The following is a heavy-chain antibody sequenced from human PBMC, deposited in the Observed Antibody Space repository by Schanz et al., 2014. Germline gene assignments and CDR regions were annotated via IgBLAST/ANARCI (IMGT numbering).Heavy chain of an antibody. CDR1: GGTFSTYT. J-gene: IGHJ4*02. V-gene: IGHV1-69*08. CDR3: ARDQSPYTNSSDVRYFDY. CDR2: IIPVLNIA. D-gene: IGHD6-6*01. Sequence: QVQLVQSGAEVKKPGSSVKVSCTASGGTFSTYTISWMRQAPGQGLEWMGKIIPVLNIATYAQRFQGRVSITADTSTNTAYMELSSLTSEDTAVHYCARDQSPYTNSSDVRYFDYWGQGTLVTVSS.